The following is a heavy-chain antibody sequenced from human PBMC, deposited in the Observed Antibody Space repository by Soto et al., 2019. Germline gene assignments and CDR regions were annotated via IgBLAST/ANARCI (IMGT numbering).Heavy chain of an antibody. CDR2: IIPIFGTA. V-gene: IGHV1-69*12. CDR3: ARLASGYYYYGMDV. J-gene: IGHJ6*02. D-gene: IGHD3-10*01. Sequence: QVQLVQSGAEVKKPGSSVKVSCKASGGTFSSYAISWVRQAPGQGLEWMGGIIPIFGTANYAQKFQGRVTITADESTSTAYMELSRLRSEDTAVYYCARLASGYYYYGMDVWGQGTTVTVSS. CDR1: GGTFSSYA.